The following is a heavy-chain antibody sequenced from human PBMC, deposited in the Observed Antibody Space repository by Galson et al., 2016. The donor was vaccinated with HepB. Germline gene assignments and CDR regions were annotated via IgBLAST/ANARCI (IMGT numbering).Heavy chain of an antibody. CDR3: ARNLLVARRPENWFAP. CDR2: ISNTSETI. Sequence: SLRLSCAASGFSFSDYSMNWIRQTPGEGLEWISYISNTSETIYYAASVKGRFTISRDNAKKSLYLQMNSLRDEDTALYYCARNLLVARRPENWFAPWGQGTLVTVSS. CDR1: GFSFSDYS. V-gene: IGHV3-48*02. D-gene: IGHD2-21*01. J-gene: IGHJ5*02.